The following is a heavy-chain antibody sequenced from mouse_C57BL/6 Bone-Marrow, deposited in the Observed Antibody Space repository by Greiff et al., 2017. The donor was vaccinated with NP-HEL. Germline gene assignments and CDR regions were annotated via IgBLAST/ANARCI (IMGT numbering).Heavy chain of an antibody. J-gene: IGHJ2*01. D-gene: IGHD2-1*01. V-gene: IGHV1-63*01. CDR1: GYTFTNYW. CDR2: IYPGGGYT. CDR3: ARGGYGNYYFDY. Sequence: ESGAELVRPGTSVKMSCKASGYTFTNYWIGWAKQRPGHGLEWIGDIYPGGGYTNYNEKFKGKATLTADKSSSTAYMQFSSLTSEDSAIYYCARGGYGNYYFDYWGQGTTLTVSS.